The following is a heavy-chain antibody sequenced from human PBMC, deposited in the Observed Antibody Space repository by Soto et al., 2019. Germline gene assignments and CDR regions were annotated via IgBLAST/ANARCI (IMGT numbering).Heavy chain of an antibody. J-gene: IGHJ6*02. D-gene: IGHD6-19*01. CDR2: TYYRSKWYN. Sequence: SQTLSLTCAISGDSVSSNSAAWNWIRQSPSRGLEWLGRTYYRSKWYNDYAVSVKSRITINPDTSKNQFSLQLKSVTPEDTAVYYCAREVGAGTPQYYYYYGMDVWGQGTTVTVSS. CDR1: GDSVSSNSAA. CDR3: AREVGAGTPQYYYYYGMDV. V-gene: IGHV6-1*01.